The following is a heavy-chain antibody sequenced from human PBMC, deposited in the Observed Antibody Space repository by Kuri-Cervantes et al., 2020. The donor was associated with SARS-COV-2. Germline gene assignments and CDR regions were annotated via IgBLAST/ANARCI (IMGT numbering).Heavy chain of an antibody. CDR3: ARTAFTIFGGYYYYYYMDV. Sequence: ASVKVSCKASGYTFTSYDINWVRQATGQGLEWMGWMNPNSGNTGYAQKFQGRVTITRNTSISTAYMELSSLRSEDTAVYYCARTAFTIFGGYYYYYYMDVWGKGTTVTVSS. V-gene: IGHV1-8*03. CDR2: MNPNSGNT. J-gene: IGHJ6*03. CDR1: GYTFTSYD. D-gene: IGHD3-3*01.